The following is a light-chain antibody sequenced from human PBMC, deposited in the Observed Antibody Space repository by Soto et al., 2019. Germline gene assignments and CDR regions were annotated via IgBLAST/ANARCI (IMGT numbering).Light chain of an antibody. J-gene: IGLJ3*02. CDR3: AVWDDSLIGPV. CDR2: SNN. Sequence: QSVLTQPPSASGTPGQRVTISCSGSSSNIGSNAVNWYQQLPGTAPKLLIYSNNQRPSGVPDRLSGSKSGTSASLAISGLQSEDEADYYCAVWDDSLIGPVFGGGTKLTVL. V-gene: IGLV1-44*01. CDR1: SSNIGSNA.